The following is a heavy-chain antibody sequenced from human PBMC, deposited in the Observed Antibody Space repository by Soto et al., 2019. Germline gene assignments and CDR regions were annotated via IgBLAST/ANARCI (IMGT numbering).Heavy chain of an antibody. Sequence: EVQLLESGGGLVQPGASLRLSCAASGFTFSSYAMSWVRQAPGKGLEWVSVISGSGGSTYFADFVKGRFTISRDNFKIPLYLQMNSLRAEDTAVYYCAKVRDSSGFDAFDMWGQGTMFTVSS. CDR3: AKVRDSSGFDAFDM. CDR2: ISGSGGST. V-gene: IGHV3-23*01. J-gene: IGHJ3*02. D-gene: IGHD3-22*01. CDR1: GFTFSSYA.